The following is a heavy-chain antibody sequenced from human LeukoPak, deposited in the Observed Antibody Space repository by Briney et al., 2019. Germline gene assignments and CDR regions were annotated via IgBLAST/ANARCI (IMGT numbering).Heavy chain of an antibody. CDR3: ASPSFPTVTMVYFQH. J-gene: IGHJ1*01. CDR1: GYSISSGYY. CDR2: IYHSGST. D-gene: IGHD4-17*01. V-gene: IGHV4-38-2*01. Sequence: PSETLSLTCAVSGYSISSGYYWGWIRQPPGKGLEWIGSIYHSGSTCYNPSLKSRVTISVDTSKNQFSLKLSSVTAADTAVYYCASPSFPTVTMVYFQHWGQGTLVTVSS.